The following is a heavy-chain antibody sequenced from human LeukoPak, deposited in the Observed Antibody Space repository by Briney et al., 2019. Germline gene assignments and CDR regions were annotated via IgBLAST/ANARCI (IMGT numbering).Heavy chain of an antibody. J-gene: IGHJ6*04. CDR3: AELGITMIGGV. V-gene: IGHV3-48*03. CDR1: GFTFSSYE. D-gene: IGHD3-10*02. CDR2: ISSSGSTI. Sequence: PGGSLILSCAASGFTFSSYEMNWGRQAPGKGLEWVSYISSSGSTIYYADSVKGRFTISSNNAKNSLYLQMNSLRAEDTAVYYCAELGITMIGGVWGKGTTVTISS.